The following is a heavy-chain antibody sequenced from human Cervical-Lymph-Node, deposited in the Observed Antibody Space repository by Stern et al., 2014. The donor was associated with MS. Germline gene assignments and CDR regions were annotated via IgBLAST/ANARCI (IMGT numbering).Heavy chain of an antibody. CDR3: AREGGNTAEYFQH. J-gene: IGHJ1*01. V-gene: IGHV3-33*01. Sequence: QVQLVQSGGGVVQPGRSLRLSCAASGFTFSSSAMPWVRQAPGKGLEWLAILYYDGINRYYADSVKGRFTISRDNSKNTLYLQMNSLRVEDTAVYYCAREGGNTAEYFQHWGQGTLVTVSS. CDR1: GFTFSSSA. CDR2: LYYDGINR. D-gene: IGHD4-23*01.